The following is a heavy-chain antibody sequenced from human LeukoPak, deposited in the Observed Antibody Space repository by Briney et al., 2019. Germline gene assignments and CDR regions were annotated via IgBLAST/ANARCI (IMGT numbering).Heavy chain of an antibody. CDR1: GDSVSSNSAT. Sequence: SQTLSLTCAISGDSVSSNSATWDWIRQSPSRGLEWLGRTYYRSKWYNDYAVSVKSRVTINPDTSKNQFSLQLNSVTPEDTTVYYCAREGSDGYLFDYWGQGSLVIVSS. CDR3: AREGSDGYLFDY. CDR2: TYYRSKWYN. D-gene: IGHD3-22*01. J-gene: IGHJ4*02. V-gene: IGHV6-1*01.